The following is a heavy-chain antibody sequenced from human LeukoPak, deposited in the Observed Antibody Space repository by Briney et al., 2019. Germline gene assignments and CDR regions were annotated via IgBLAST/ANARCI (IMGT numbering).Heavy chain of an antibody. D-gene: IGHD2-21*01. V-gene: IGHV1-8*03. CDR3: ARGPFGNCGGGPCHFRDIDNWYDP. CDR1: GYTFTTYD. CDR2: INPRRGDA. Sequence: ASVKVSCKASGYTFTTYDINWVRQAAGQGCEWMGWINPRRGDAGYADKFQGRGVITRDTSLNTSYLELSALTSDDTAVYYCARGPFGNCGGGPCHFRDIDNWYDPWGQGTLVTVSS. J-gene: IGHJ5*02.